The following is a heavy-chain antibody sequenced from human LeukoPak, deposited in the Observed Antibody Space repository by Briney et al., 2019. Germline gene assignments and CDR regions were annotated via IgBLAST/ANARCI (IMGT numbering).Heavy chain of an antibody. CDR3: ARGEPVS. Sequence: PGGSLRLSCAASGFTVSTNHMTWVRQAPGKGLEWVSVLYSGGSTYYADSVKGRFTISRDNSKDTLYLQMNSLRVEDTAMYYCARGEPVSWGQGTLVTVSS. V-gene: IGHV3-53*01. CDR2: LYSGGST. CDR1: GFTVSTNH. J-gene: IGHJ5*02.